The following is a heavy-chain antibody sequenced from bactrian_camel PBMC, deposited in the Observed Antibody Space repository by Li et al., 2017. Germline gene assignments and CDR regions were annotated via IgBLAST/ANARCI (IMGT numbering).Heavy chain of an antibody. CDR3: AADRGYGLDCDDASGY. V-gene: IGHV3S10*01. Sequence: VQLVESGGGLVQPGGSLRLSCAASGFTFSNYDMHWVRQAPGKGLEWVSCISSDDTTYYADSVKGRFTISRDNAKNTVYLEMNSLKPEDTGVHYCAADRGYGLDCDDASGYWGQGTQVTVS. CDR2: ISSDDTT. CDR1: GFTFSNYD. D-gene: IGHD3*01. J-gene: IGHJ6*01.